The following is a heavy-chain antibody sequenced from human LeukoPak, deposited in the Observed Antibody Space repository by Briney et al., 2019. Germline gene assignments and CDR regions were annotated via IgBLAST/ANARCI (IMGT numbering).Heavy chain of an antibody. J-gene: IGHJ4*02. CDR1: GDSISGYY. D-gene: IGHD3-9*01. V-gene: IGHV4-59*12. Sequence: SETLSLTCTVSGDSISGYYWSWIRQPPGKGLEWIGNTYYSGSTNYNPSLKSRVTISVDTSKNQFSLKLSSVTAADTAVYYCARVVLRYFDWLLPYYFDYWGQGTLVTVSS. CDR2: TYYSGST. CDR3: ARVVLRYFDWLLPYYFDY.